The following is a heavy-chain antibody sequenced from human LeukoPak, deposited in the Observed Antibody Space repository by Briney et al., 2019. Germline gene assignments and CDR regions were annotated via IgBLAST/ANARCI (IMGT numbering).Heavy chain of an antibody. CDR1: GFTFSSYA. J-gene: IGHJ4*02. V-gene: IGHV4-34*01. Sequence: GSLRLSCAASGFTFSSYAMHWVRQPPGKGLEWIGEINRSGSTNYNPSLKSRVTISVDTSKNQFSLKLSSVTAADTAVYYCARDTTVVTPKGATFDYWGQGTLVTVSS. CDR2: INRSGST. CDR3: ARDTTVVTPKGATFDY. D-gene: IGHD4-23*01.